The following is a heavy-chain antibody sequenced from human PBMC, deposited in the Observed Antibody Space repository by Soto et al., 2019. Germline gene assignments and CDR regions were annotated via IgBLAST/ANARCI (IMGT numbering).Heavy chain of an antibody. D-gene: IGHD6-19*01. V-gene: IGHV3-74*01. CDR3: ARAPYISGWWGFDY. CDR1: GLTFSSYW. CDR2: ISTDGSVT. J-gene: IGHJ4*02. Sequence: EVQLVESGGGLVQPGGSLRLSCAASGLTFSSYWMHWVRQAPGKGLVWVSRISTDGSVTTYADSVKGRFTISRDNAKNTLYLQMTSLRTEDTAVYYCARAPYISGWWGFDYWCQGTLVNVSS.